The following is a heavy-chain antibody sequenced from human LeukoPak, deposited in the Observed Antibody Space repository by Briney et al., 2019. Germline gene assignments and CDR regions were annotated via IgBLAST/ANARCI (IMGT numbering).Heavy chain of an antibody. CDR1: GGTFSSYA. J-gene: IGHJ5*02. CDR2: IIPIFGTA. Sequence: SVKVSCKASGGTFSSYAISWVRQAPGQGLEWMGGIIPIFGTANYTQKLQGRVTITADKSTSTAYMELSSLRSEDTAVYYCARDGRRRLDYGDSENWFDPWGQGTLVTVSS. D-gene: IGHD4-17*01. V-gene: IGHV1-69*06. CDR3: ARDGRRRLDYGDSENWFDP.